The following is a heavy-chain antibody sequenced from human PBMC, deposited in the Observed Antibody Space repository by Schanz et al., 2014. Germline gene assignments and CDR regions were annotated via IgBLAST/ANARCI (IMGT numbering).Heavy chain of an antibody. D-gene: IGHD3-22*01. V-gene: IGHV4-4*07. J-gene: IGHJ4*02. CDR2: ISTSGST. CDR1: GGSMSSFY. CDR3: ATWRGDDSGGHGQFDY. Sequence: QVQLQESGPGLVKPSETLSLTCTVSGGSMSSFYWNWIRQPAGKGLEWIGRISTSGSTNYNPSLRSRVSMSIGPSKTHFPLRLSSLTAADTAVYYCATWRGDDSGGHGQFDYWGQGALVTVSS.